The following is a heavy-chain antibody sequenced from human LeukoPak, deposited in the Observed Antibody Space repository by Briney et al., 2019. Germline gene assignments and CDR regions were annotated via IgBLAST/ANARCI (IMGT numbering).Heavy chain of an antibody. CDR3: ARDRQARRLRKPIPN. CDR2: ISFDESNR. CDR1: GFAFSNYG. J-gene: IGHJ4*02. Sequence: GGSLRLSCAASGFAFSNYGMHWVRQAPGKGLEWVAVISFDESNRYYADSVKGRFTISRDNSEKTLYLQMNNLRAEDTAVYYCARDRQARRLRKPIPNWGQGTLVTVSS. V-gene: IGHV3-33*01. D-gene: IGHD4-17*01.